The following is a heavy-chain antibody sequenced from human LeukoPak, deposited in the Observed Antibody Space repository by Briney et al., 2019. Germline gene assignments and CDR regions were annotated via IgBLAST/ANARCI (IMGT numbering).Heavy chain of an antibody. J-gene: IGHJ6*03. CDR3: ARGPTLYYYGSGSPPYYYMDV. CDR1: GGSISSGY. D-gene: IGHD3-10*01. CDR2: IYYSGST. Sequence: KPSETLSLTCTVSGGSISSGYWSWIRQPPGKGLEWIGYIYYSGSTNYNPSLKSRVTISVDTSKNQFSLKLSSVTAADTAVYYCARGPTLYYYGSGSPPYYYMDVWGKGTTVTVSS. V-gene: IGHV4-59*12.